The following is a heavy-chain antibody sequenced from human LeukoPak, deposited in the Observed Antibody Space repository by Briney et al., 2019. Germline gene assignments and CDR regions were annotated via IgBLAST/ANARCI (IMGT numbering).Heavy chain of an antibody. V-gene: IGHV4-59*01. J-gene: IGHJ3*02. CDR1: GGSISSYY. Sequence: PSETLSLTCTVSGGSISSYYWSWIRQPPGKGLEWIGYIYYSGSTNYNPSLKSRVTISVDTSKNQFSLKLSSVTAADTAVYYCARAGYSSNWYSAFDIWGQGAMVTVSS. D-gene: IGHD6-13*01. CDR2: IYYSGST. CDR3: ARAGYSSNWYSAFDI.